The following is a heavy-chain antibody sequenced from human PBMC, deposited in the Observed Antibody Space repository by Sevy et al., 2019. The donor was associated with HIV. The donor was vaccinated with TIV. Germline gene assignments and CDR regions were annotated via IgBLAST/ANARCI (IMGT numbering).Heavy chain of an antibody. CDR2: TYYGSKWYN. V-gene: IGHV6-1*01. J-gene: IGHJ4*02. CDR1: GDSVSSNSAA. Sequence: SQTLSLTCAISGDSVSSNSAAWNWIRQSPSRGLEWLGRTYYGSKWYNDYAVSVKSRITINPDTSKNQFSLQLNSVTPEDTAVYYCAGNPPYCSSTSCHFDYWGQGTLVTVSS. D-gene: IGHD2-2*01. CDR3: AGNPPYCSSTSCHFDY.